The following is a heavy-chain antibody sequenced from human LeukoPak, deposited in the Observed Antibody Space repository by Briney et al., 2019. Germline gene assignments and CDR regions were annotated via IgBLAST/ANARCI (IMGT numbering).Heavy chain of an antibody. CDR2: ISSSSGTI. J-gene: IGHJ4*02. D-gene: IGHD5-18*01. CDR3: ARALRAYSYGTFDY. V-gene: IGHV3-48*01. Sequence: GGSLRLSCAASGFTFSSYSMNWVRQAPGKGLEWVSYISSSSGTIYYADSVKGRFTISRDNAKNSLYLQMNSLRAGDTAVYYCARALRAYSYGTFDYWGQGTLVTVSP. CDR1: GFTFSSYS.